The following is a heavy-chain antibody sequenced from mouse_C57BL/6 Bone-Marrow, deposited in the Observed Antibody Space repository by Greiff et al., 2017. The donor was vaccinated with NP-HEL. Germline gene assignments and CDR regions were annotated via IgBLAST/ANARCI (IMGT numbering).Heavy chain of an antibody. D-gene: IGHD1-1*01. V-gene: IGHV10-1*01. CDR1: GFSFNTYA. CDR3: VRNDGISYGWYLDV. J-gene: IGHJ1*03. CDR2: IRSKSNNYAT. Sequence: EVQLMESGGGLVQPKGSLKLSCAASGFSFNTYAMNWVRQAPGKGLEWVARIRSKSNNYATYYADSVKDRFTISRDASESMLYLQMNTLKTEDAAMYYCVRNDGISYGWYLDVWGTGTTVTVSS.